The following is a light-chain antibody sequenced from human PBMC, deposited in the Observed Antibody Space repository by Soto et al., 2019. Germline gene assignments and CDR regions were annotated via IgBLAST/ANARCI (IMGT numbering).Light chain of an antibody. CDR2: AAS. CDR1: QGISNY. CDR3: KQYNSAPRT. J-gene: IGKJ1*01. Sequence: DIQMTQSPSSLSASVGDRVTITCRASQGISNYLAWYQQKPGKVPKLLIYAASTLQSGVPSRFSGNVSGTDFTITISSLQHEDVATYYCKQYNSAPRTFGQGTKVEIK. V-gene: IGKV1-27*01.